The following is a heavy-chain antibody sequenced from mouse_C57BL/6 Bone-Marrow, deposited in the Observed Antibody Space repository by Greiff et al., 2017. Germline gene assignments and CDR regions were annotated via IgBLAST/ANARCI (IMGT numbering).Heavy chain of an antibody. CDR1: GYTFTSYW. J-gene: IGHJ1*03. CDR2: IHPSDSDT. V-gene: IGHV1-74*01. D-gene: IGHD2-3*01. Sequence: QVQLQQPGAELVKPGASVKVSCKASGYTFTSYWMHWVKQRPGQGLEWIGRIHPSDSDTNYNQKFKGKATLTVDQSSSTAYMQLSSLTSEDSAVYYCAIASYDGYYGDFDVWGTGTTVTVSS. CDR3: AIASYDGYYGDFDV.